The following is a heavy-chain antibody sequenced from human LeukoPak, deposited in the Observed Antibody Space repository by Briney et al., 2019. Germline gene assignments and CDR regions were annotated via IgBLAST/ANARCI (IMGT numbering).Heavy chain of an antibody. J-gene: IGHJ6*03. V-gene: IGHV3-48*04. D-gene: IGHD2-15*01. CDR3: ARESLGYCSGSTCYYFYMDF. CDR2: ISGSSNTI. CDR1: GFSFSSYS. Sequence: GGSLRFSCAASGFSFSSYSMNWVRQAPGKGLEWLSYISGSSNTIYYADSVKGRFTIPRDNAMNSQYLQMNSLRAEDTAVYYCARESLGYCSGSTCYYFYMDFWGKGTTVTVSS.